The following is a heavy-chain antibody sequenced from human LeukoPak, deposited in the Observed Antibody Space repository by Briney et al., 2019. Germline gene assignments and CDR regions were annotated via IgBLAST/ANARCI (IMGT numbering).Heavy chain of an antibody. Sequence: EASETLSLTCTVSGGSISSSSYYWGWIRQPLGKGLEWIGSIYYSGSTYYNPSLKSRVTISVDTSKNQFSLKLSSVTAADTAVYYCASFDLTWATFDIWGQGTMVTVSS. CDR2: IYYSGST. J-gene: IGHJ3*02. CDR1: GGSISSSSYY. D-gene: IGHD2/OR15-2a*01. V-gene: IGHV4-39*07. CDR3: ASFDLTWATFDI.